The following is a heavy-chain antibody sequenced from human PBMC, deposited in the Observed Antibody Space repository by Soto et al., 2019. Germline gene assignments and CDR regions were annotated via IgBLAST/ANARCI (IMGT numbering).Heavy chain of an antibody. CDR3: ARPRGWQLAGVGAFDI. CDR2: INAGNGNT. Sequence: GASVKVSCKASGYTFTSYAMHWVRQAPGQRLEWMGWINAGNGNTKYSQKFQGRVTITRDTSASTAYMELSSLRSEDTAVYYCARPRGWQLAGVGAFDIWGQGTMVTVSS. J-gene: IGHJ3*02. D-gene: IGHD6-6*01. V-gene: IGHV1-3*01. CDR1: GYTFTSYA.